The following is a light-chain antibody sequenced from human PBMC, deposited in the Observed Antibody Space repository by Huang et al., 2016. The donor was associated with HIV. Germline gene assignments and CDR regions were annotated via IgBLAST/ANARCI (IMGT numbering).Light chain of an antibody. V-gene: IGKV3-15*01. CDR1: QSVNNN. J-gene: IGKJ1*01. CDR2: GAS. CDR3: QHYNNWPPWT. Sequence: EIVMTQSPATLSVSPGERATLSCRASQSVNNNLAWYQQKPGQAPRLLIYGASARATVIPARFTGSGSGTEFTLTISSLQSEDFAVYYCQHYNNWPPWTFGQGTKVEI.